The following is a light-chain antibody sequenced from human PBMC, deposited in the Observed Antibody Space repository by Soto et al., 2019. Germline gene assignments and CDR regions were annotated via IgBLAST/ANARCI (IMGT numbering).Light chain of an antibody. CDR1: SSNIGAGYD. V-gene: IGLV1-40*01. J-gene: IGLJ2*01. CDR3: QSYDSSLSAVV. CDR2: QNN. Sequence: HSVLTQPPSVSGAPGQRVSISCTGSSSNIGAGYDVHWYEHLPGTAPKLLIYQNNNRPSGVPDRFSGSKSGTSASLAITGLQAEDEADYYCQSYDSSLSAVVFGGGTKLTVL.